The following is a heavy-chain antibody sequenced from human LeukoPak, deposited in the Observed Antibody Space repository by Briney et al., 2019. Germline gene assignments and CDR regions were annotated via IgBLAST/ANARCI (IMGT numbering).Heavy chain of an antibody. CDR2: ISWNSGSI. Sequence: GGSLRLSCAASGFTFDDYVMHWVRQAPGKGLEWVSGISWNSGSIGYADSVKGRFTIYRDNAKNSLFLQMNTLRVEDTAVYYCARDVVGYYDSSGYYLSASDIWGQGTMVTVSS. V-gene: IGHV3-9*01. D-gene: IGHD3-22*01. CDR1: GFTFDDYV. CDR3: ARDVVGYYDSSGYYLSASDI. J-gene: IGHJ3*02.